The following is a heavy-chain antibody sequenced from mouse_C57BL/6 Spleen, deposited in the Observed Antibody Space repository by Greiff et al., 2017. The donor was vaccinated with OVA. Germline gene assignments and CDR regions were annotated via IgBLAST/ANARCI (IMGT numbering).Heavy chain of an antibody. V-gene: IGHV1-76*01. D-gene: IGHD4-1*01. J-gene: IGHJ3*01. Sequence: VQLQQSGAELVRPGASVKLSCKASGYTFTDYYINWVKQRPGQGLEWIARIYPGSGNTYYNEKFKGKATLTAEKSSSTAYMQLSSLTSEDSAVYFCAREDLTGPFAYWGQGTLVTVSA. CDR3: AREDLTGPFAY. CDR1: GYTFTDYY. CDR2: IYPGSGNT.